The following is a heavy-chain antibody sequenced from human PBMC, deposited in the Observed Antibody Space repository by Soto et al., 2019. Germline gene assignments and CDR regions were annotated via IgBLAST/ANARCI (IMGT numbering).Heavy chain of an antibody. CDR2: INHSVST. CDR3: AGKSYIVGTFHCFDH. CDR1: AGSFSGYY. D-gene: IGHD2-15*01. Sequence: PSETLSLPCTVYAGSFSGYYWSGSRKPPGKGLEGSGEINHSVSTNYTPSLKSRVTISVDTSKNQFSLKLSSVTAAHTAAYICAGKSYIVGTFHCFDHWGQGTRVTVSS. J-gene: IGHJ5*02. V-gene: IGHV4-34*01.